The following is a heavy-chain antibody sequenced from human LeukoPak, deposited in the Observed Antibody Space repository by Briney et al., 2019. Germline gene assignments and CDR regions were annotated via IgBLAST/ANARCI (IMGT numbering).Heavy chain of an antibody. Sequence: PSETLSLTCTVSGGSISSSSYYWGWIRQPPGKGLEWIGSIYYSGSTYYNPSLKSRVTTSVDTSKNQFSLKLSSVTAADTAVYYCARLGAAANPNRFDPWGQGTLVTVSS. D-gene: IGHD6-13*01. V-gene: IGHV4-39*01. CDR2: IYYSGST. CDR3: ARLGAAANPNRFDP. J-gene: IGHJ5*02. CDR1: GGSISSSSYY.